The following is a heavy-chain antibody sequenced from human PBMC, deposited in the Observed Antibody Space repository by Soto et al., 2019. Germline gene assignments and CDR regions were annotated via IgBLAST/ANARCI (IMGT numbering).Heavy chain of an antibody. J-gene: IGHJ4*02. V-gene: IGHV1-18*01. CDR3: ARDVIAGSATTTFDY. CDR1: GYTFTSYG. D-gene: IGHD3-16*02. Sequence: ASVKVSCKASGYTFTSYGISWVRQAPGQGLEWMGWISAYNGNTNYAQKLQGRVTMTTDTSTSTAYMELRSLRSDDTAVYYCARDVIAGSATTTFDYWGQGTLVTVS. CDR2: ISAYNGNT.